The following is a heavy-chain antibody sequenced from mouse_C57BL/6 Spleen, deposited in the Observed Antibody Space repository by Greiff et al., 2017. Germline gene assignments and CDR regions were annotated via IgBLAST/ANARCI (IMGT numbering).Heavy chain of an antibody. J-gene: IGHJ4*01. D-gene: IGHD1-1*01. CDR3: ASTVVASYYYAMDY. Sequence: EVKLVESGGGIVKPGGSLKLSCAASGFTFSSYAMSWVRQTPEKRLEWVATISDGGSYTYYPDNVKGRFTISRDNAKNNLYLQMSHLKSEDTAMYYCASTVVASYYYAMDYWGQGTSVTVSS. V-gene: IGHV5-4*03. CDR1: GFTFSSYA. CDR2: ISDGGSYT.